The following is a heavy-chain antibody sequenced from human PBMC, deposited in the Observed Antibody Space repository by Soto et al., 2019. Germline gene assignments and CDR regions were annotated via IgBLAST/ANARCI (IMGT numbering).Heavy chain of an antibody. D-gene: IGHD3-10*02. J-gene: IGHJ6*02. CDR1: GFIFSSYW. V-gene: IGHV3-7*03. CDR3: AKDMSGRYGMDV. Sequence: GGSLRLSCEASGFIFSSYWMNWVRQAPGKGPEWVANIKEDGSEKYYADSVKGRFTISRDNAKNSLYLQMNSLRAEDTALYYCAKDMSGRYGMDVWGQGTTVTVSS. CDR2: IKEDGSEK.